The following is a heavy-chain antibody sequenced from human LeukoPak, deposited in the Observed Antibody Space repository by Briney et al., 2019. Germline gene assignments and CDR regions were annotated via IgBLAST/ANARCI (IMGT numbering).Heavy chain of an antibody. Sequence: ASVKVSCKASGGTFSSYAISWVRQAPGQGLEWMGGIIPIFGTANYAQKFQGRVTITADESTSTAYMELSSLRSEDTAVYYCARDAGYSSTWNPNYYYYYGMDVWGQGTTVTVSS. J-gene: IGHJ6*02. CDR3: ARDAGYSSTWNPNYYYYYGMDV. CDR2: IIPIFGTA. CDR1: GGTFSSYA. V-gene: IGHV1-69*13. D-gene: IGHD6-13*01.